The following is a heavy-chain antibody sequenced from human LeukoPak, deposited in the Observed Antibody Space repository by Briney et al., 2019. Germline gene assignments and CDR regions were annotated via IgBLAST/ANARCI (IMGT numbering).Heavy chain of an antibody. V-gene: IGHV4-59*08. CDR1: GGSIGRHY. Sequence: PSETLSLTCTVSGGSIGRHYWSWIRQPPGKGLEWIGYVFYTGSTNYNPSLKSRVTISVDTSKNQFSLKLSSVTAADTAVYYCARQTRGYSGYDDAFDIWGQGTMVTVSS. D-gene: IGHD5-12*01. CDR3: ARQTRGYSGYDDAFDI. CDR2: VFYTGST. J-gene: IGHJ3*02.